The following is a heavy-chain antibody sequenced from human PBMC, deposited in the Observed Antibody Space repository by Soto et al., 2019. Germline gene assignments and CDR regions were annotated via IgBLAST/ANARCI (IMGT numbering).Heavy chain of an antibody. CDR3: AREGGYDFDNWFDP. V-gene: IGHV1-18*01. Sequence: EASVKVSCKXSGYTFTSYGISWVRQAPGQGLEWMGWISAYNGNTNYAQKLQGRVTMTTDTSTSTAYMELRSLRSDDTAVYYCAREGGYDFDNWFDPWGQGTLVTVSS. J-gene: IGHJ5*02. CDR2: ISAYNGNT. CDR1: GYTFTSYG. D-gene: IGHD5-12*01.